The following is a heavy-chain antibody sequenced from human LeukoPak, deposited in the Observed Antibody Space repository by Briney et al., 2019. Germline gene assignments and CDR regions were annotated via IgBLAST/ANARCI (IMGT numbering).Heavy chain of an antibody. Sequence: PSETLSLTCTVSGGSIRNYYWSWIRQPPGKGLEWMGYIFHSGSTNYNPSLKSRVTISVDTSKNQFSLKLSSVTAADTAVYYCARVLIPPYCSSTSCYARYYYYGMDVWGQGTTVTVSS. CDR1: GGSIRNYY. CDR2: IFHSGST. J-gene: IGHJ6*02. D-gene: IGHD2-2*01. CDR3: ARVLIPPYCSSTSCYARYYYYGMDV. V-gene: IGHV4-59*12.